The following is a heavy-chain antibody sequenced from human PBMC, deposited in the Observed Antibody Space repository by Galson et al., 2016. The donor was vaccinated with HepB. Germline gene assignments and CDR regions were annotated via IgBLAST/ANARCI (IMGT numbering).Heavy chain of an antibody. CDR1: GYGFTSYW. V-gene: IGHV5-51*01. Sequence: QSGAEVKKPGESLKISCKGSGYGFTSYWLGWVRQMPGKGLERMGVIYPGDSETTYSPSFRGQVTMSVDKSISTAYLQWSSLKASDSAMYFCARRRGVGGWYFDSWGQGTLVTVSS. CDR3: ARRRGVGGWYFDS. CDR2: IYPGDSET. J-gene: IGHJ4*02. D-gene: IGHD6-19*01.